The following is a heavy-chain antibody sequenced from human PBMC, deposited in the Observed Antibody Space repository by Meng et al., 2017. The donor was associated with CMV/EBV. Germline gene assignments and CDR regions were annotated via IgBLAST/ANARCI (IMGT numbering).Heavy chain of an antibody. CDR2: IIPIFGTA. D-gene: IGHD2-2*02. V-gene: IGHV1-69*05. CDR1: GGTFISYA. J-gene: IGHJ6*02. Sequence: AVQVSCKASGGTFISYAIIWVRQPPGQGLEWMGGIIPIFGTANYAQKFQGRVTITTDESTSTAYMELSSLRSEDTAVYYCARSRPHCSSTSCYTGGVNYYYYGMDVWGQGTTVTVSS. CDR3: ARSRPHCSSTSCYTGGVNYYYYGMDV.